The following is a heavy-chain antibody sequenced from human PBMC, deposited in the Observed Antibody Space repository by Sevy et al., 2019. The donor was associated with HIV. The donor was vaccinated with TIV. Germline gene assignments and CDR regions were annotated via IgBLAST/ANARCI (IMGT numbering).Heavy chain of an antibody. J-gene: IGHJ6*02. D-gene: IGHD3-10*01. V-gene: IGHV3-23*01. CDR1: GFTFDNNA. Sequence: GGSLRLSCAASGFTFDNNAMYWVRQAPGKGLEWVSVISGSGFSTNYADSVKGRFTISRDISKSTLYLQMNSLRAEDTAVYYCAKVYYYDSGTVIPRGMDVWGQGTTVTVSS. CDR2: ISGSGFST. CDR3: AKVYYYDSGTVIPRGMDV.